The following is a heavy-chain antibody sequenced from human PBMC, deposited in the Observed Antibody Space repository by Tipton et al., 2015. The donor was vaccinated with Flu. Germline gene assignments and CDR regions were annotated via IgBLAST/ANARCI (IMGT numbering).Heavy chain of an antibody. D-gene: IGHD3-10*02. J-gene: IGHJ4*02. CDR3: ARLSYYDVDLKNFYFDY. CDR2: IYPSGTT. CDR1: SGSIRSTNYF. V-gene: IGHV4-39*01. Sequence: TLSLTCTVSSGSIRSTNYFCAWIRQPPGKRLELIGSIYPSGTTYYNPSLKSRVTISVDTSRRQFSLKLRAETAANTAVYYCARLSYYDVDLKNFYFDYWGQGALVTVTS.